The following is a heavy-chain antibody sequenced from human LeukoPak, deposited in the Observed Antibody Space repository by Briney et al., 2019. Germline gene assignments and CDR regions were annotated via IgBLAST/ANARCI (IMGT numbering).Heavy chain of an antibody. D-gene: IGHD4-17*01. CDR2: ISGSGGST. CDR3: ARVGGDYGIVPDY. CDR1: GFTFSSYA. V-gene: IGHV3-23*01. Sequence: GGSLRLSCAASGFTFSSYAMSWVRQAPGKGLEWVSAISGSGGSTYYADSVKGRFTISRDNSKNTLYLQMNSLRAEDAAVYYCARVGGDYGIVPDYWGQGTLVTVSS. J-gene: IGHJ4*02.